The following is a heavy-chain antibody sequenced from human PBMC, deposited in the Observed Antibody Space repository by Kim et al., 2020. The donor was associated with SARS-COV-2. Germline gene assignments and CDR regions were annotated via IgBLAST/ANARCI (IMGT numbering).Heavy chain of an antibody. CDR3: ARGPVAAAGTGY. D-gene: IGHD6-13*01. V-gene: IGHV4-34*01. J-gene: IGHJ4*02. Sequence: NHNPSLKSRVTISVDTSKNQFSLKLSSVTAADTAVYYCARGPVAAAGTGYWGQGTLVTVSS.